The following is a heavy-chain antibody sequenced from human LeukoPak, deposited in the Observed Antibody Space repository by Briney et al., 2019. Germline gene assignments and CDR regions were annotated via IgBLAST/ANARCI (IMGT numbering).Heavy chain of an antibody. J-gene: IGHJ4*02. CDR3: ARHRDSYNRPFDY. V-gene: IGHV4-39*07. D-gene: IGHD5-24*01. CDR1: GGSISSSSYY. CDR2: IYYSGST. Sequence: SETLSLTCTVSGGSISSSSYYWGWIRQPPGKGPEWIGSIYYSGSTYYNPSLKSRVTISVDTSKNQFSLKLSSVTAADTAVYYCARHRDSYNRPFDYWGQGTLVTVSS.